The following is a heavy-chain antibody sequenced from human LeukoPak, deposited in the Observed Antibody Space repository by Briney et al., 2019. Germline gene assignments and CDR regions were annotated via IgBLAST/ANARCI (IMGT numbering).Heavy chain of an antibody. J-gene: IGHJ4*02. V-gene: IGHV3-23*01. D-gene: IGHD6-13*01. CDR3: AKDVYSSNWYYFDY. Sequence: GGSLRLSCAASGFTFSSYAMSWVRQAPGKGLEWVSGISGSGGSTYYADSVKGRFTISRDNSKNTLSLQMNSLRAEDTAVYYCAKDVYSSNWYYFDYWGQGTLVTVSS. CDR2: ISGSGGST. CDR1: GFTFSSYA.